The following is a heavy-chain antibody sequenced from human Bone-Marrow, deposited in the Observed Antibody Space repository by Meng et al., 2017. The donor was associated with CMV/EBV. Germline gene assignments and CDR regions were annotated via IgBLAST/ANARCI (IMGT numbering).Heavy chain of an antibody. D-gene: IGHD3-3*01. J-gene: IGHJ4*02. CDR3: ARVTIFGAIY. Sequence: SQTLSLTCAVYGGSFSGYYWSWIRQPPGKGLEWIGEINHSGSTYYNPSLKSRVTISVDTSKNQFSLKLSSVTAADTAVYYCARVTIFGAIYWGQGTLVTVSS. CDR2: INHSGST. V-gene: IGHV4-34*01. CDR1: GGSFSGYY.